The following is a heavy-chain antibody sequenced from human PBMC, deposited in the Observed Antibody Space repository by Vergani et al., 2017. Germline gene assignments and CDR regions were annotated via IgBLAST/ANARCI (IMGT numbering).Heavy chain of an antibody. CDR1: GGSISNYY. V-gene: IGHV4-4*07. CDR3: ARTTVGGQSDY. J-gene: IGHJ4*02. CDR2: IYATGPT. D-gene: IGHD4-23*01. Sequence: QVQLQESGPGLVKPSETLSLTCTVSGGSISNYYWSWIRQPAGKGLEWIGRIYATGPTNYNPSLKSRVTISVDTSKTQFYLKLSAVTAADTAVDYCARTTVGGQSDYWGQGTLVTVSS.